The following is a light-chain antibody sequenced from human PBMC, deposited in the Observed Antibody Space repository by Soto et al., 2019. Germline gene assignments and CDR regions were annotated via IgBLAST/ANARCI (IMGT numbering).Light chain of an antibody. CDR3: QQFNSWPRT. J-gene: IGKJ1*01. Sequence: IVMTQSPATVSWSPGERVTLSCRASQSVSGNLAWYHQKPGQPPRLLVYGASTTATDIPAKFFGSGSETDFTLTITRLLAEDFGIYYCQQFNSWPRTFGQGTKVEI. V-gene: IGKV3-15*01. CDR2: GAS. CDR1: QSVSGN.